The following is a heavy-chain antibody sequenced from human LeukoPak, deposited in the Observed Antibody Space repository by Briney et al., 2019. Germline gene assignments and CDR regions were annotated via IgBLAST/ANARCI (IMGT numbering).Heavy chain of an antibody. CDR2: IYYSWST. Sequence: SETLSLTCTVSGGSISSCYWSWIRQPPGKGLEWIGYIYYSWSTNYNPSLKSRVTLSVDPSKNQSSLKLSSVTAADTAVYYCARSPYCFRLLEARYYFDYWGQGTLVTVSS. J-gene: IGHJ4*02. CDR3: ARSPYCFRLLEARYYFDY. D-gene: IGHD2-21*02. V-gene: IGHV4-59*01. CDR1: GGSISSCY.